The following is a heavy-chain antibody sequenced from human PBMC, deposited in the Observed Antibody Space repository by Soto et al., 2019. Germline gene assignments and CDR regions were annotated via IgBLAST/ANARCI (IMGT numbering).Heavy chain of an antibody. D-gene: IGHD3-22*01. J-gene: IGHJ4*02. CDR2: ISNYKGNT. CDR3: AREPGYYDSSGYPGSDYFDY. Sequence: AALKVSYKPSRYTFPSHGISWVRQAPGQGLECMGWISNYKGNTNYAQKVRGRVTMSTDTSTSTAYMELRSLSSDGTAVYYCAREPGYYDSSGYPGSDYFDYWGQGTLVTSPQ. CDR1: RYTFPSHG. V-gene: IGHV1-18*01.